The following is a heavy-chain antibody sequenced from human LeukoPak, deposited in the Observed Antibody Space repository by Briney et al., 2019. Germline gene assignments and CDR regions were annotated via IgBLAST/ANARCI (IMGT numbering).Heavy chain of an antibody. Sequence: GGSLRLSCAASGFTFSSYAMSWVRQAPGKGLEWVSTISGSGGSTYYADSVKGRFTISRDNSKNTLYLQMNSLRAEDTAVYYCAKDSLDYGDYGFFNYWGQGTLVTVSS. J-gene: IGHJ4*02. CDR1: GFTFSSYA. D-gene: IGHD4-17*01. CDR3: AKDSLDYGDYGFFNY. CDR2: ISGSGGST. V-gene: IGHV3-23*01.